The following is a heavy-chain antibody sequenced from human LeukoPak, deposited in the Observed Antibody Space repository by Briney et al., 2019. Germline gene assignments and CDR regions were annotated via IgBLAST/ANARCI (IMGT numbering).Heavy chain of an antibody. D-gene: IGHD4-11*01. V-gene: IGHV5-51*01. J-gene: IGHJ4*02. Sequence: GESLKISCQGSGYTFTSYWIGWVRQMPGKGLEWMGIIYPGDSDTRYSPSFQGQVTISADKSINTAYLRWSSLEASDTAMYYCARGTVDRRVLDYWGQGTLVIVSS. CDR1: GYTFTSYW. CDR3: ARGTVDRRVLDY. CDR2: IYPGDSDT.